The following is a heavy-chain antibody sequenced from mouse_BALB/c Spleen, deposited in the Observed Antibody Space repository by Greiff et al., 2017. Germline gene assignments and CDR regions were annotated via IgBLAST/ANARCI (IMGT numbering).Heavy chain of an antibody. V-gene: IGHV5-6-3*01. CDR3: ARDRTTVVPFDY. J-gene: IGHJ2*01. D-gene: IGHD1-1*01. CDR2: INSNGGST. CDR1: GFTFSSYG. Sequence: EVKLMESGGGLVQPGGSLKLSCAASGFTFSSYGMSWVRQTPDKRLELVATINSNGGSTYYPDSVKGRFTISRDNAKNTLYLQMSSLKSEDTAMYYCARDRTTVVPFDYWGQGTTLTVSS.